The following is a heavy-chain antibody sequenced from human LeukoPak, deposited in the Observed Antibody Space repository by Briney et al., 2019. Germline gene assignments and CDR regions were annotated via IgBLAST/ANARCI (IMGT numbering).Heavy chain of an antibody. CDR2: INPNSGGT. CDR3: AQPSGVITTKEDY. D-gene: IGHD3-22*01. Sequence: ASVKVSCKASGYTFTGYYMHWVRQAPGQGLEWMGWINPNSGGTNYAQKFQGRVTITADKSTSTAYMELSSLRSEDTAVYYCAQPSGVITTKEDYWGQGTLVTVSS. J-gene: IGHJ4*02. CDR1: GYTFTGYY. V-gene: IGHV1-2*02.